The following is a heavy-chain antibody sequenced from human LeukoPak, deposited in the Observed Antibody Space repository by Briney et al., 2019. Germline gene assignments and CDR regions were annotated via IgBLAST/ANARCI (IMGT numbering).Heavy chain of an antibody. J-gene: IGHJ4*02. Sequence: GRSLRLSCAASGFTFDDYGMSWVRQAPGKGLEWVSSISSSSYICYADSVKGRFTISRDNAKNSLYLQMNSLRAEDTAVYYCARDFGEVLTGYYGTFDYWGQGTLVTVSS. V-gene: IGHV3-69-1*01. CDR1: GFTFDDYG. CDR3: ARDFGEVLTGYYGTFDY. D-gene: IGHD3-9*01. CDR2: ISSSSYI.